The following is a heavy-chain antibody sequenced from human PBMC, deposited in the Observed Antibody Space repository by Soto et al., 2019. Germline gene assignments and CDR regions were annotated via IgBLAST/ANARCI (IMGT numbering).Heavy chain of an antibody. CDR2: ISSSSSTI. V-gene: IGHV3-48*02. J-gene: IGHJ4*02. CDR3: ARDFRQYCSSTSCYARDY. D-gene: IGHD2-2*01. CDR1: GFTFSSYS. Sequence: PGGSLGLSCAASGFTFSSYSMNWVRQAPGKGLEWVSYISSSSSTIYYADSVKGRFTISRDNAKNFLYLQMNSLRDEDTAVYYFARDFRQYCSSTSCYARDYWGQGTLVTVAS.